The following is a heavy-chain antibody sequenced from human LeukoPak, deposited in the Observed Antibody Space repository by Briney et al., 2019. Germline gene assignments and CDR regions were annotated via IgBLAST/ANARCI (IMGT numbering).Heavy chain of an antibody. V-gene: IGHV4-61*08. Sequence: PSETLSLTCAVSGGSISSGGYSWSWIRQPPGKGLEWIGYIYYSGSTYYNPSLKSRVTISVDTSKNQFSLKLSSVTAADTAVYYCARGAGGTPYYFDYWGQGTLVTVSS. CDR1: GGSISSGGYS. CDR2: IYYSGST. CDR3: ARGAGGTPYYFDY. D-gene: IGHD1-26*01. J-gene: IGHJ4*02.